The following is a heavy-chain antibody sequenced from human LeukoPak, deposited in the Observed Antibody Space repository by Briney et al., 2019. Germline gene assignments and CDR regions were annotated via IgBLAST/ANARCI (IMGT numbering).Heavy chain of an antibody. D-gene: IGHD6-19*01. J-gene: IGHJ4*02. CDR2: IYYSGST. V-gene: IGHV4-59*01. Sequence: SETLSLTCTVSGGSISSYYWSWIRQPPGKGLEWIGYIYYSGSTNYNPSLKSRVTISVDTSKNQFSLKLSSVTAADTAVYYCARVRGTIIAVAWFDYWGQGTLVTVSP. CDR3: ARVRGTIIAVAWFDY. CDR1: GGSISSYY.